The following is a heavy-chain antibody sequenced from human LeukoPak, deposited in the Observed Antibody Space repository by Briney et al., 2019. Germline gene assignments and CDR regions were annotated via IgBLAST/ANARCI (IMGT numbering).Heavy chain of an antibody. CDR3: ARGHSSGWYDY. D-gene: IGHD6-19*01. J-gene: IGHJ4*02. Sequence: GGSLRLSCAASGFTFSSYGMHWVRQAPGKGLEWVAVIWYGGSNKYYADSVKGRFTISRDNSKNTLYLQMNSLRAEDTAVYYCARGHSSGWYDYWGQGTLVTVSS. V-gene: IGHV3-33*08. CDR1: GFTFSSYG. CDR2: IWYGGSNK.